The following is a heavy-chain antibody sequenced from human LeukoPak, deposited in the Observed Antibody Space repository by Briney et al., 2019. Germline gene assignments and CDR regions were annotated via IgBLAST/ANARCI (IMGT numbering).Heavy chain of an antibody. CDR1: GGSISSGGYY. Sequence: PSQTLSLTCTVSGGSISSGGYYWSWIRQPPGKGLEWIGYIYYSGSTNYNPSLKSRVTISVDTSKNQFSLKLSSVTAADTAVYYCARARYSSSWYTNWGQGTMVTVSS. CDR3: ARARYSSSWYTN. V-gene: IGHV4-61*08. CDR2: IYYSGST. J-gene: IGHJ3*01. D-gene: IGHD6-13*01.